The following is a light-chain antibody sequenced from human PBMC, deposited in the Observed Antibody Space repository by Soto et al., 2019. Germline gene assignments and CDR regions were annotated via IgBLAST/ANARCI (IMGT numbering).Light chain of an antibody. Sequence: DIQMTQSPSSLSASVGDRVTITCRASQSISSYLNWYQQKPGKDTKLLIYAAASLQSGVPSRFSGSGSGTDFTLTISSLQPEDFATYYCQQSYSTSPWTFGQGTKVEIK. CDR2: AAA. CDR3: QQSYSTSPWT. J-gene: IGKJ1*01. V-gene: IGKV1-39*01. CDR1: QSISSY.